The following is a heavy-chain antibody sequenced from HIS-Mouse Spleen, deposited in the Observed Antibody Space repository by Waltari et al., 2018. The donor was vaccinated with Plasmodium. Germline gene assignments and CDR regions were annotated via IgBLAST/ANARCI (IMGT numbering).Heavy chain of an antibody. CDR3: ARHKKRGQLVRGYFDY. Sequence: QVTLRESGPALVKPTQTLTLTCTFSGFSLSTSGMCVSCIRQPPGKALDRLARIDWDDDKYYSKSLKTRLTISKDTSKNQVVLTMTNMDPVDTATYYCARHKKRGQLVRGYFDYWGQGTLVTVSS. D-gene: IGHD6-6*01. CDR2: IDWDDDK. V-gene: IGHV2-70*15. J-gene: IGHJ4*02. CDR1: GFSLSTSGMC.